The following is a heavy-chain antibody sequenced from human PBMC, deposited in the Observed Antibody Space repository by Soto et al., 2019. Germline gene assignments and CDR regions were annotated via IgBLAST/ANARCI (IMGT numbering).Heavy chain of an antibody. V-gene: IGHV1-3*01. CDR2: INAGNGNT. D-gene: IGHD6-13*01. Sequence: GASVKVSCKASGYTFTSYAMHWVRQAPGQRLEWMGWINAGNGNTKYPQKFQGRVTITRDTSASTAYMELSSLRSEDTAVYYCARDREQQLARGGQGTLVTVS. CDR3: ARDREQQLAR. CDR1: GYTFTSYA. J-gene: IGHJ4*02.